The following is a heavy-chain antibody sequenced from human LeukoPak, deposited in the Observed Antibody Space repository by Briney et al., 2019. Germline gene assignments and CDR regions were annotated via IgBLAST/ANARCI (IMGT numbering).Heavy chain of an antibody. CDR3: ARDEYRSRWLHP. CDR2: IKGDGSEK. V-gene: IGHV3-7*01. J-gene: IGHJ5*02. Sequence: GRSLRLSCAASGFTFSSYWMSWVRLAPGKGLEWVANIKGDGSEKWYADSVKGRFTISRDNAQNSVHLQKNSLRAEDTAVYHCARDEYRSRWLHPWGQGTLVTVTS. CDR1: GFTFSSYW. D-gene: IGHD5-24*01.